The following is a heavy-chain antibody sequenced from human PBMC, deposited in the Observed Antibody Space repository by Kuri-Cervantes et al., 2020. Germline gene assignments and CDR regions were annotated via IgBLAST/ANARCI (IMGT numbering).Heavy chain of an antibody. CDR3: TTNDYGYFDY. CDR1: GFTFSNAW. Sequence: GESLKISCAASGFTFSNAWMSWVRQAPGKGLEWVGRIKSKTDGGTTDYAAPVKGRFTISRDDSKNTLYLQMNSLKTEDTAVHYCTTNDYGYFDYWGQGTLVTSPQ. J-gene: IGHJ4*02. V-gene: IGHV3-15*01. D-gene: IGHD4-17*01. CDR2: IKSKTDGGTT.